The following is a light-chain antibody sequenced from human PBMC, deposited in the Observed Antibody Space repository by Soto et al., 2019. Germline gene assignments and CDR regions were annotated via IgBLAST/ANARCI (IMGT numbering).Light chain of an antibody. V-gene: IGKV3-20*01. CDR2: PAS. J-gene: IGKJ4*01. CDR3: QQYAESPLT. Sequence: EIVLTQSPGTLSLSPGERATLSCRASQSVGRNYLAWYQQKPGQAPRLLIHPASSRATGIPDPFSGSGSETDFTLTISRLEPEEFAVYYCQQYAESPLTFGGGTKVEIK. CDR1: QSVGRNY.